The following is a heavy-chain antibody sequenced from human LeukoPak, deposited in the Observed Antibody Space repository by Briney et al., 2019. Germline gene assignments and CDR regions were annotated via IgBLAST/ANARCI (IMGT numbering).Heavy chain of an antibody. Sequence: ASVKVSCKASGYTFTSYGISWVRQAPGQGLEWMGWISAYNGNTNYAQKLQGRVTMTTDTSTSTAYMELRSLRSDGTAVYYCARDLAPEILLYSGSYTAFDYWGQGTLVTVSS. CDR3: ARDLAPEILLYSGSYTAFDY. V-gene: IGHV1-18*01. CDR2: ISAYNGNT. CDR1: GYTFTSYG. D-gene: IGHD1-26*01. J-gene: IGHJ4*02.